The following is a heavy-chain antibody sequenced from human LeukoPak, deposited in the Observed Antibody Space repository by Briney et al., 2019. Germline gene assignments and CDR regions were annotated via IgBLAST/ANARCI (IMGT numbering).Heavy chain of an antibody. D-gene: IGHD4-17*01. CDR3: ARSDYGDYGTGAFDI. V-gene: IGHV1-2*04. CDR1: GYTFTGYY. J-gene: IGHJ3*02. Sequence: ASVKVSCKASGYTFTGYYMHWVRQAPGQGLEWMGWINPNSGGTNYAQKFQGWVTMTRDTSISTAYMELSRLRSDDTAVYCCARSDYGDYGTGAFDIWGQGTMVTVSS. CDR2: INPNSGGT.